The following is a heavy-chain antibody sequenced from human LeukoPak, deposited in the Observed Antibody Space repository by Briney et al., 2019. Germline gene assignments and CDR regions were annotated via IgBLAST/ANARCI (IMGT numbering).Heavy chain of an antibody. CDR1: GVSISSSSYY. V-gene: IGHV4-39*01. CDR3: AGIAAQVFSLFDY. D-gene: IGHD6-6*01. Sequence: SETLSLTCTVSGVSISSSSYYWGWIRQPPGKGLEWIGSIYYSGSTYYNPSLKSRVTISVDTSKNQFSLKLSSVTAADTAVYYCAGIAAQVFSLFDYWGQGTLVTVSS. J-gene: IGHJ4*02. CDR2: IYYSGST.